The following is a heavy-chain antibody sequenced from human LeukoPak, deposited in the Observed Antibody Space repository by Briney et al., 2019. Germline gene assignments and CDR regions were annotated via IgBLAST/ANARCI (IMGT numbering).Heavy chain of an antibody. CDR1: GFIVSSRY. CDR3: TRVGYIDEGIDY. D-gene: IGHD5-24*01. V-gene: IGHV3-53*01. J-gene: IGHJ4*02. Sequence: PGGSLRLSCAASGFIVSSRYMTWVRQAPGKGLEWLSVIYIDSSTYYGDSVKGRFTISRDNAKNSLYLQMNSLRAEDTAIYYCTRVGYIDEGIDYWGQGTLVTVSS. CDR2: IYIDSST.